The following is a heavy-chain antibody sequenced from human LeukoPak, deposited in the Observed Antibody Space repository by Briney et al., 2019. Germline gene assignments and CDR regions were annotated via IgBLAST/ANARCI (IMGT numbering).Heavy chain of an antibody. Sequence: ASVKVSCKASGGTFTSYYFHWVRQAPGQGLECLGIINPSGGSTGYPQKFQGRVTMTRDTSTSTVYMELSSLRSDDTAVYYCARAGGGLDVWGQGTTVTVSS. V-gene: IGHV1-46*01. CDR1: GGTFTSYY. CDR3: ARAGGGLDV. CDR2: INPSGGST. D-gene: IGHD1-26*01. J-gene: IGHJ6*02.